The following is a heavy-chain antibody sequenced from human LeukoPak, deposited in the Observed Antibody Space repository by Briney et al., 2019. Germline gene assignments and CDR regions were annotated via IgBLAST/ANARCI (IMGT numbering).Heavy chain of an antibody. Sequence: GGSLRLSCAASGFTFSSYGMHWVRQAPGKGLEWVAFIRYDGSNKYYADSVKGRFTISRDNSKNTLYLQMNSLRAEDTAVYYCARDGYYDFWSGYREYNWFDPWGQGTLVTVSS. CDR2: IRYDGSNK. V-gene: IGHV3-30*02. D-gene: IGHD3-3*01. J-gene: IGHJ5*02. CDR1: GFTFSSYG. CDR3: ARDGYYDFWSGYREYNWFDP.